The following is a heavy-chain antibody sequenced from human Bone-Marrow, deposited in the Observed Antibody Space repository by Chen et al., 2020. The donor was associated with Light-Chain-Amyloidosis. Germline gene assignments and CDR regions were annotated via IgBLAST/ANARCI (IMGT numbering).Heavy chain of an antibody. D-gene: IGHD6-13*01. Sequence: QVQLVESGGGVVQPGRSLRLSCAASGFTFSSYGMHWVRQAPGKGLECVAVISYDGINKYYANSVKGRFTISRDNSKNTLYLQMNSLRAEDTAVYYCAKEVPGFWYYFDYWGQGILVTVSS. CDR2: ISYDGINK. CDR1: GFTFSSYG. CDR3: AKEVPGFWYYFDY. V-gene: IGHV3-30*18. J-gene: IGHJ4*02.